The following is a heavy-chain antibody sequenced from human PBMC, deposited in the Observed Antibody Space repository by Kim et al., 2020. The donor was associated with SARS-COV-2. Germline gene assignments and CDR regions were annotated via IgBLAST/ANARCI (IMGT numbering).Heavy chain of an antibody. D-gene: IGHD1-26*01. CDR2: IGGSGAIT. CDR1: GFIFSSYA. J-gene: IGHJ4*02. CDR3: AKDMSI. Sequence: GGSLRLSCAASGFIFSSYAMSWVRQAPGKGVEWVSAIGGSGAITYYADSVKGRFTIPRDNSRNTLYLQMNSLRAEDTAVYYCAKDMSIGGQGTLVTVSS. V-gene: IGHV3-23*01.